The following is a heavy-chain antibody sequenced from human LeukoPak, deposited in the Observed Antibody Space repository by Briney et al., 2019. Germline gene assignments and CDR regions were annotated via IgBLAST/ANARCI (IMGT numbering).Heavy chain of an antibody. D-gene: IGHD4-11*01. Sequence: GGSLRLSCAASGFTFSTYAMSWVRQAPGKGLEWVSAISGSGDTTYYADSVRGRFTISRDNSENTLFLQMNSLRTEDTAAYYCAHGRQLLTTFDYWGQGTLVTVPS. CDR2: ISGSGDTT. V-gene: IGHV3-23*01. J-gene: IGHJ4*02. CDR1: GFTFSTYA. CDR3: AHGRQLLTTFDY.